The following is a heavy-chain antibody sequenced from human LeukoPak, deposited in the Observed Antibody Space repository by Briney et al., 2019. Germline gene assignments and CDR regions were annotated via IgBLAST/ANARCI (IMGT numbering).Heavy chain of an antibody. D-gene: IGHD1-1*01. CDR3: ATPSVHPEAFDI. CDR2: INSDGSST. Sequence: GGSLRLSCAASGSTFSSYWMHWVRQAPGKGLVWVSRINSDGSSTSYADSVKGRFTISRDNAKSTLYLQMNSLRAEDTAVYYCATPSVHPEAFDIWGQGTMVTVSS. V-gene: IGHV3-74*01. J-gene: IGHJ3*02. CDR1: GSTFSSYW.